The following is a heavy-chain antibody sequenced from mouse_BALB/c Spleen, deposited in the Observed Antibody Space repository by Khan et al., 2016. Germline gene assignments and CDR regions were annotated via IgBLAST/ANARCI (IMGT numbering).Heavy chain of an antibody. D-gene: IGHD2-1*01. CDR1: GFNIKDYY. Sequence: VQLQQSGAELVRPGALVKLSCKASGFNIKDYYIHWVKQRPEQGLEWIGWIDPENGNTIYDPKFQDKASITADTSSNTAYLQLSSLTSEDTAVYSCACGNYEDDYVMDYWGQGTSVTVSS. J-gene: IGHJ4*01. CDR2: IDPENGNT. V-gene: IGHV14-1*02. CDR3: ACGNYEDDYVMDY.